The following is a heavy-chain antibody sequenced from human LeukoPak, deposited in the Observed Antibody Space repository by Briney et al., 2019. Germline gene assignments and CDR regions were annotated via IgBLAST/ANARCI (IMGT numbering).Heavy chain of an antibody. V-gene: IGHV4-59*01. CDR2: IHSSGGS. Sequence: SGTLSLTRIVSGGSLSSYYWSWMRQPPGKGLQWIGYIHSSGGSNYNPSLQSRVTLSVDTSKNQFSLKVSSVTAADTAVYYCARGNLSCRGGSCYPNWFDPWGQGTLVTVPS. CDR3: ARGNLSCRGGSCYPNWFDP. CDR1: GGSLSSYY. J-gene: IGHJ5*02. D-gene: IGHD2-15*01.